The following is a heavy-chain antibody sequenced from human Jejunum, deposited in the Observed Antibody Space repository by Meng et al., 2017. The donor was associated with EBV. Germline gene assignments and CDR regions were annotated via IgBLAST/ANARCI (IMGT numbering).Heavy chain of an antibody. CDR1: GGAVRSGGYY. Sequence: AQLLEAGQEVVKPTYALSPTSTGFGGAVRSGGYYWSGILHPPGEGLEWIVYIYNSESTNYNSSLTSRVTISADTSKNQFSLRLSSVTAADTAVYYCSRDQNGSYFAYWGQGTLVTVSS. CDR2: IYNSEST. J-gene: IGHJ4*02. D-gene: IGHD1-26*01. CDR3: SRDQNGSYFAY. V-gene: IGHV4-61*08.